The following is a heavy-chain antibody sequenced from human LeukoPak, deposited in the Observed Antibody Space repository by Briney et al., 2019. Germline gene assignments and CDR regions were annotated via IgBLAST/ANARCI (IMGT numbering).Heavy chain of an antibody. CDR1: GFTFSSYA. V-gene: IGHV3-23*01. D-gene: IGHD3-3*01. CDR2: ISGSGGST. CDR3: AKGQRITIFGVVDYFDY. Sequence: QPGGPLRLSCAASGFTFSSYAMSWVRQAPGKGLEWVSAISGSGGSTYYADSAKGRFTISRDNSKNTLYLQMNSLRAEDTAVYYCAKGQRITIFGVVDYFDYWGQGTLVTVSS. J-gene: IGHJ4*02.